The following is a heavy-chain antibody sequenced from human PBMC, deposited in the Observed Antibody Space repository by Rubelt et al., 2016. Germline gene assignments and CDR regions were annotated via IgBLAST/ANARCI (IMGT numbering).Heavy chain of an antibody. V-gene: IGHV4-34*01. CDR1: GGSFSGYY. CDR3: ARGGKQQLGPYYYVMDV. Sequence: QVQLQQWGAGLLKPSETLSLTCAVYGGSFSGYYWNWIRQPPGKGLEWIGEINHSGSTNYNPSLKSRVTISVATSKNQFSLKLSSVTAADTAVYYCARGGKQQLGPYYYVMDVWGQGTTVTVSS. CDR2: INHSGST. J-gene: IGHJ6*02. D-gene: IGHD6-13*01.